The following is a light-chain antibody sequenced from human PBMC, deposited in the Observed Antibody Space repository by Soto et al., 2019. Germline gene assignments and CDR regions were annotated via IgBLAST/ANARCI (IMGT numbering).Light chain of an antibody. CDR2: GAS. CDR1: QSISFY. CDR3: QQTYSTWT. Sequence: DIQMTQSPSSLSASVGDRITITCRASQSISFYLNWYQQKPGKAPKFLMYGASFLQSGVPSRFSGSGSGTDFTLTISSLQPEDFATYYCQQTYSTWTFGQGTKVDIK. J-gene: IGKJ1*01. V-gene: IGKV1-39*01.